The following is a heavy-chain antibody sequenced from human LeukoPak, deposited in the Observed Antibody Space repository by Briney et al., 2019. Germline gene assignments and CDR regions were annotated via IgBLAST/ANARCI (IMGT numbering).Heavy chain of an antibody. CDR2: IYSGGNT. CDR3: ARGETSSYDY. D-gene: IGHD2-2*01. V-gene: IGHV3-53*01. J-gene: IGHJ4*02. Sequence: GGSLRLSCAASRFIFSDYYMSWIRQAPGKGLEWVSVIYSGGNTYYADSVKGGFTISRDNSKNTVYLQMNSLRAEDTAVYYCARGETSSYDYWGQGTLVTVSS. CDR1: RFIFSDYY.